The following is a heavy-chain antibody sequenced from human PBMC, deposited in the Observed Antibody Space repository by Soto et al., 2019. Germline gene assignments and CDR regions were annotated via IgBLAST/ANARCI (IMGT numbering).Heavy chain of an antibody. CDR1: GGSISSSRCH. J-gene: IGHJ6*02. CDR3: ARVSGIYYYGMDV. CDR2: IKYSGTT. D-gene: IGHD3-10*01. V-gene: IGHV4-39*01. Sequence: SETLSLTCTVSGGSISSSRCHWGWIRQPPGKGLEWIASIKYSGTTFYNPSLKSRVTISVDTSKNQFSLKLSSVTAADTAVYYCARVSGIYYYGMDVWGQGTTVTVSS.